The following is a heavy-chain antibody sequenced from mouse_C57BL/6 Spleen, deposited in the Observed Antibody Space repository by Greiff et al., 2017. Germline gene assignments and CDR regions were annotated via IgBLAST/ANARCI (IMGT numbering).Heavy chain of an antibody. D-gene: IGHD4-1*01. CDR2: ISSGGSYT. CDR3: ARHGTGTLDY. Sequence: DVHLVESGGDLVKPGGSLKLSCAASGFTFSSYGMSWVRQTPDKRLEWVATISSGGSYTYYPDSVKGRFTISRDNAKNTLYLQMSSLKSEDTAMYYCARHGTGTLDYWGQGTTLTVSS. CDR1: GFTFSSYG. J-gene: IGHJ2*01. V-gene: IGHV5-6*01.